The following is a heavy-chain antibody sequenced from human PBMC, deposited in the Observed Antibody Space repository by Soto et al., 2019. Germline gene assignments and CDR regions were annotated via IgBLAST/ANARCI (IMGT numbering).Heavy chain of an antibody. Sequence: ASVKVSCKASGYTFTSYYMHWVRQAPGQGLEWMGGIIPIFGTANYAQKFQGRVTITADESTSTAYMELSSLRSEDTAVYYCARDRAGTHYYYGMDVWGQGTTVTVSS. V-gene: IGHV1-69*13. CDR3: ARDRAGTHYYYGMDV. CDR1: GYTFTSYY. CDR2: IIPIFGTA. D-gene: IGHD3-10*01. J-gene: IGHJ6*02.